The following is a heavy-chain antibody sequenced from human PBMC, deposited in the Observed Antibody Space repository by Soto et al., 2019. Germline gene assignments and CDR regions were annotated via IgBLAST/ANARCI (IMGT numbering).Heavy chain of an antibody. CDR1: GGSFSGYY. V-gene: IGHV4-34*01. Sequence: SETLSLTCAVYGGSFSGYYWSWIRQPPGKGLEWIGEINHSGSTNYNPSLKSRVTISVDTSKNQFSLKLSSVTAADTAVYYCARRAAGYCSGGSCYTPPIVYWGQGTLVTVSS. J-gene: IGHJ4*02. CDR2: INHSGST. D-gene: IGHD2-15*01. CDR3: ARRAAGYCSGGSCYTPPIVY.